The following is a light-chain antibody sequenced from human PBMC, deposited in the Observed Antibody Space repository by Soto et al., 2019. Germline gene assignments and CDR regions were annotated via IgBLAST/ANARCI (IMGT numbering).Light chain of an antibody. Sequence: EIVLTQSPDTLSLSPGERATLSCTASESVTSSCLAWYQRKPGQAPRLLIHTTSTRSTDIPDRFSGSGSGTDFTLTINIMDPEDFTIYYCQQCGGSPLFSFGPGNRVDI. CDR3: QQCGGSPLFS. CDR1: ESVTSSC. V-gene: IGKV3-20*01. CDR2: TTS. J-gene: IGKJ3*01.